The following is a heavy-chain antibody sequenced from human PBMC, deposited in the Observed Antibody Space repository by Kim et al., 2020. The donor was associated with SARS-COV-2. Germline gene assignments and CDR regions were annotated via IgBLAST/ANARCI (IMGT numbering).Heavy chain of an antibody. CDR1: GFTLSDYQ. D-gene: IGHD1-26*01. J-gene: IGHJ5*02. CDR3: ARLSIVGGPFAP. V-gene: IGHV3-72*01. Sequence: GGSLRLSCAASGFTLSDYQMDWVRQAPGKGLEWVGRTRNKTKRYTTEYAASVKGRFTISRDDSKNSLYLQMNSLKTEDTAVYYGARLSIVGGPFAPGGQG. CDR2: TRNKTKRYTT.